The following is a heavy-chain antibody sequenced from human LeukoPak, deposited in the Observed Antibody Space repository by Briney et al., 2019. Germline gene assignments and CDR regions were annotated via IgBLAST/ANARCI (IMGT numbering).Heavy chain of an antibody. D-gene: IGHD1-26*01. V-gene: IGHV4-59*11. CDR1: SGSISRQY. Sequence: SETLSLTCTVSSGSISRQYWSWIRRPPGKGLEWIGFIYYSGSTNYNPSLKSRVTISVDTSKNQFSLKLSSVTAADTAVYYCARGRTLVGVLPRGYWFDPWGQGTLVTVSS. CDR3: ARGRTLVGVLPRGYWFDP. CDR2: IYYSGST. J-gene: IGHJ5*02.